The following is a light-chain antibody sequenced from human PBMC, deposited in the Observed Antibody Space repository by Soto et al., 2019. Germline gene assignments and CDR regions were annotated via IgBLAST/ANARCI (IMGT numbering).Light chain of an antibody. J-gene: IGKJ1*01. CDR2: GAS. Sequence: EIVMTQSPATLSVSPGERATLSCRASQSVSSNLAWYQQKPGQAPRLLIYGASTRATGIPARFSGSGSGTEFPLTIRSLQSEDFAVYYCQQYNNWPPWTFGQGTKVELK. V-gene: IGKV3-15*01. CDR1: QSVSSN. CDR3: QQYNNWPPWT.